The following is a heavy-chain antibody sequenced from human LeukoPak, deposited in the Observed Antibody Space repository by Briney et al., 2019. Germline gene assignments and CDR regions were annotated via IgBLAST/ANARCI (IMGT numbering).Heavy chain of an antibody. V-gene: IGHV3-33*01. Sequence: GGSLRLSCAMTGFVFRSYSVHWVRQAPGKGLEWVAVIWYEADHHYYGDSVKGRFIISRDNFKNTLYLQMNSLRVEDTAVYYCVSPSRPGTTLYFDWWGQGTLVTVSA. J-gene: IGHJ4*02. CDR2: IWYEADHH. D-gene: IGHD1-1*01. CDR1: GFVFRSYS. CDR3: VSPSRPGTTLYFDW.